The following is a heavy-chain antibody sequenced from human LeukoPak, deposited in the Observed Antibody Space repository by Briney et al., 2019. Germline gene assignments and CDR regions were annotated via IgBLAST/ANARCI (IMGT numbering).Heavy chain of an antibody. Sequence: PGGSLRLSCAVSGFTFSDYYMSWVRQAPGKGLEWVSYISSSGSMLHYADSVEGRFTISRDNSKNTLYLQMNSLRAEDTAVYYCASEGATIFGVVKALAASDMWGQGTMVIVSS. J-gene: IGHJ3*02. CDR2: ISSSGSML. V-gene: IGHV3-11*04. CDR3: ASEGATIFGVVKALAASDM. CDR1: GFTFSDYY. D-gene: IGHD3-3*01.